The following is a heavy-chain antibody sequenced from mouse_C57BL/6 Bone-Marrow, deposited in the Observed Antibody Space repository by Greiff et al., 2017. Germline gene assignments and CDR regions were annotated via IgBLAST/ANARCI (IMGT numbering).Heavy chain of an antibody. V-gene: IGHV5-4*01. CDR2: ISDGGSYT. CDR1: GFTFSSYA. Sequence: EVKLVESGGGLVKPGGSLKLSCAASGFTFSSYAMSWVRQTPEKRLEWVATISDGGSYTYYPDNVQGRFTISRDNAKNNLYLPMSHLKSEDTAMYYCARDYAMDYWGQGTSVTVSS. CDR3: ARDYAMDY. J-gene: IGHJ4*01.